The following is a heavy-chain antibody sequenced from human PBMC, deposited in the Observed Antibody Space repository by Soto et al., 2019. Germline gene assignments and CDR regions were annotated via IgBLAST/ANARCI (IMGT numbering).Heavy chain of an antibody. CDR2: IFYSGSGS. V-gene: IGHV3-64D*06. CDR1: GFIFSTFG. CDR3: VRGPSRGSSLFGPLDY. D-gene: IGHD3-3*01. Sequence: GGSLRLSCSASGFIFSTFGMFWVRQAPGQGLEYVSAIFYSGSGSYYADPVRGRFTVSRDNSKNMFYLQMSSLRVEDTALYFCVRGPSRGSSLFGPLDYWGQGTQVTVS. J-gene: IGHJ4*02.